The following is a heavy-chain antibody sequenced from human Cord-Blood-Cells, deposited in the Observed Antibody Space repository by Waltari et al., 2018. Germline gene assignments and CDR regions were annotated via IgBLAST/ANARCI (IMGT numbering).Heavy chain of an antibody. Sequence: QVQLQESGPGLVKPSETLSLTCTVSGYSIRSGYYWGWIRQPPGKGLEWIGSIYHSGSTYYNPSLKSRVTISVDTSKNQFSLKLSSVTAADTAVYYCARPSNWYFDLWGRGTLVTVSS. CDR3: ARPSNWYFDL. CDR1: GYSIRSGYY. V-gene: IGHV4-38-2*02. J-gene: IGHJ2*01. CDR2: IYHSGST.